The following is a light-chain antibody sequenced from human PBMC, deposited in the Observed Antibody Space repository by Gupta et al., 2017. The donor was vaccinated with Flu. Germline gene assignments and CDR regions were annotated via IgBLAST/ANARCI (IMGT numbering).Light chain of an antibody. CDR1: QGISNY. CDR3: KKYNRALVT. J-gene: IGKJ3*01. CDR2: AAS. Sequence: DIQMTQSPSSLSASVGDRVTITCRASQGISNYLAWYQQKPGKVPKLLIYAASTLKSGVPSGVSGRGCGTDFTLKISSLQPEDVANDYGKKYNRALVTFGHGTXVDIK. V-gene: IGKV1-27*01.